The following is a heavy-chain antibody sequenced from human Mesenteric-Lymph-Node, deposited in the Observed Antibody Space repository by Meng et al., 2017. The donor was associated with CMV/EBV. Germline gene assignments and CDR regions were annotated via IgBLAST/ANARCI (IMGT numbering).Heavy chain of an antibody. J-gene: IGHJ4*02. Sequence: GGSLRLSCAVSGFTFDDYAMHWVRQAPGKGLEWVSGINWNSGRAGYADSVKGRFTMSRDNARNTLYLQMNSLRAEDTAVYYCGRGGSTYFDYWGQGTLVTVSS. CDR3: GRGGSTYFDY. CDR1: GFTFDDYA. CDR2: INWNSGRA. V-gene: IGHV3-9*01. D-gene: IGHD6-13*01.